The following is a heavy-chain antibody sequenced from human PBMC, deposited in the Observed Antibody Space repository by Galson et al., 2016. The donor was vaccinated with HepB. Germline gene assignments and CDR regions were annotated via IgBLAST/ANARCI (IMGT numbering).Heavy chain of an antibody. V-gene: IGHV1-18*01. CDR1: GHTSTTYG. CDR3: ARVIRNFDFWSTYYYYMDV. J-gene: IGHJ6*03. Sequence: SVKVSCKASGHTSTTYGISWVRQAPGQGLEWMGWISAYNGNTNHAQKLQGRVTMTTDTSTSTAYMELRSLRSDDTAVYYCARVIRNFDFWSTYYYYMDVWGKGTTVTVSS. D-gene: IGHD3-3*01. CDR2: ISAYNGNT.